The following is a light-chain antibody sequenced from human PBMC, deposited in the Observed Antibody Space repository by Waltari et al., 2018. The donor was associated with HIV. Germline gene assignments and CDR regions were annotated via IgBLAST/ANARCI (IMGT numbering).Light chain of an antibody. CDR1: QSVFFSSNKRNY. CDR3: QQTYTTPPT. J-gene: IGKJ4*01. Sequence: DIVMTQSPDSLAVSLGARATINCKSSQSVFFSSNKRNYISWYQQKPGQPPKLIIYWASTRQSGVPDRFSGSGSRTDFTLSISSLQAEDVAVYFCQQTYTTPPTFGGGTKVEI. CDR2: WAS. V-gene: IGKV4-1*01.